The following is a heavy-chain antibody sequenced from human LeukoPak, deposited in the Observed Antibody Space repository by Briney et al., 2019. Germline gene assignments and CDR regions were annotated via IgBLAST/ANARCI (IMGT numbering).Heavy chain of an antibody. D-gene: IGHD6-6*01. J-gene: IGHJ3*02. CDR3: AKDLQPYSSSFGPNAFDI. V-gene: IGHV3-9*01. CDR2: ISWNSGSI. CDR1: GFTFDDYA. Sequence: GRSLRLSCAASGFTFDDYAMHWVRQAPGKGLEWDSGISWNSGSIGYADSVKGRFTISRDNAKNSLYLQMNSLRAEDTALYYCAKDLQPYSSSFGPNAFDIWGQGTMVTVSS.